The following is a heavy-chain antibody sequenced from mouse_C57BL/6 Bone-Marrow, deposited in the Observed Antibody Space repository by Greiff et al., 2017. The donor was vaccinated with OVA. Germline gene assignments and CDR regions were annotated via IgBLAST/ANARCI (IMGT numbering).Heavy chain of an antibody. V-gene: IGHV1-72*01. D-gene: IGHD2-3*01. CDR3: ARRWLLYAMDY. J-gene: IGHJ4*01. CDR1: GYTFTSYW. Sequence: QVQLQQSGAELVKPGASVKLSCKASGYTFTSYWMHWVKQRPGRGLEWIGRIDPNSGGTKYNEKFKSKATLTVDKPSSTAYMQLSSLISEDSAVYYCARRWLLYAMDYWGQGTSVTVSS. CDR2: IDPNSGGT.